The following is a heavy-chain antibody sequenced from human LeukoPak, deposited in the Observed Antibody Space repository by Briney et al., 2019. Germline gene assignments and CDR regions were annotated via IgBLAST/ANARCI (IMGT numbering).Heavy chain of an antibody. CDR3: AKSLGRLPELFDP. CDR2: ISGSGGST. CDR1: GFTFTSYA. V-gene: IGHV3-23*01. Sequence: PGGSLRLSCVASGFTFTSYAMSWVRQAPGKGLEWVSAISGSGGSTYYADSVKGRFTISRDNSKNTLYLQMNSLRAEDTAVYYCAKSLGRLPELFDPWGQGTLVTVSS. D-gene: IGHD6-25*01. J-gene: IGHJ5*02.